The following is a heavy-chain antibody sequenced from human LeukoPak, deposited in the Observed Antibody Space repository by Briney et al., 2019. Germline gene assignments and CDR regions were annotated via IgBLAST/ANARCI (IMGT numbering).Heavy chain of an antibody. CDR2: INPNSGGT. Sequence: ASVKVSCKASGYTFTGYYMHWVRQAPGQGLEWMGWINPNSGGTNYAQKFQGRVTMTRDTSISTAYMELSRLRSDDTAVCYCARVTYSSGPFGYYGMDVWGQGTTVTVSS. CDR3: ARVTYSSGPFGYYGMDV. D-gene: IGHD6-19*01. CDR1: GYTFTGYY. V-gene: IGHV1-2*02. J-gene: IGHJ6*02.